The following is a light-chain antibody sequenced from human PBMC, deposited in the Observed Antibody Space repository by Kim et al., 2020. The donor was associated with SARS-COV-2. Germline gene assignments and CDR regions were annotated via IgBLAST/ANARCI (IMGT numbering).Light chain of an antibody. CDR2: KAS. CDR1: QSISSW. J-gene: IGKJ1*01. CDR3: QQYNSYPWT. V-gene: IGKV1-5*03. Sequence: SVSIGEMITITCRASQSISSWLAWYQQKPGQPPKLQIYKASSLESGVPSRFSGSASGTEFTLTISSLQPDDFATYYCQQYNSYPWTFGQGTKVDIK.